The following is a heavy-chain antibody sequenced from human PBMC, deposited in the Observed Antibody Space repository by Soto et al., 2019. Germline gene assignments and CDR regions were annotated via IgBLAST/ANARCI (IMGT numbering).Heavy chain of an antibody. Sequence: QVQLVESGGGLVKLGGSLRLSCAASGFTFSDYYMSWIRQAPGKGLEWVSYISSTSIYTNYADSVKGRFTISRDNAKNSLYLQMNSLRAEDTAVYYCAKQTSGYDHFDYWGQGTLVTVSS. CDR1: GFTFSDYY. V-gene: IGHV3-11*05. CDR3: AKQTSGYDHFDY. J-gene: IGHJ4*02. CDR2: ISSTSIYT. D-gene: IGHD5-12*01.